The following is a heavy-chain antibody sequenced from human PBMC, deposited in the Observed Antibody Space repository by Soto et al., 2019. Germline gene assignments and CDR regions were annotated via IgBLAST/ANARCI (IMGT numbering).Heavy chain of an antibody. J-gene: IGHJ4*02. CDR2: ISGSGGST. V-gene: IGHV3-23*01. CDR1: GFTFSSYA. Sequence: GGSLRLSCAASGFTFSSYAMSWVRQAQGKGLEWVSAISGSGGSTYYAVSVKGRFTISRDNSKNTLYLQMNSLRAEDTAVYYCAKDYRNRGYFDYWGQGTLVTVSS. CDR3: AKDYRNRGYFDY. D-gene: IGHD3-16*02.